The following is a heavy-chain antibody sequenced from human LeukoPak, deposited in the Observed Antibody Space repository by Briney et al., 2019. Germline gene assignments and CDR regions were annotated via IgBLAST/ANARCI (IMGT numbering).Heavy chain of an antibody. Sequence: GGSLRLSCAASGFTFSSYGMHWVRQAPGKGLEWVAVISYDGSNKYYADSVKGRFTISRDNSENTLYLQMNSLRAEDTAVYYCANAYYDILTGYYRWWGQGTLVTVSS. D-gene: IGHD3-9*01. V-gene: IGHV3-30*18. CDR2: ISYDGSNK. CDR3: ANAYYDILTGYYRW. J-gene: IGHJ4*02. CDR1: GFTFSSYG.